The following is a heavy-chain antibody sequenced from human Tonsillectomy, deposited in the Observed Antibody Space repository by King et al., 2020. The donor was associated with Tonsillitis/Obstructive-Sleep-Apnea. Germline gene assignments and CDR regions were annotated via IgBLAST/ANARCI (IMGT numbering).Heavy chain of an antibody. V-gene: IGHV1-18*01. CDR1: GYSFSSYG. D-gene: IGHD2-15*01. CDR2: ISGYNGNT. Sequence: QLVQSGPEVKKPGASVKVACKASGYSFSSYGVTWVRQAPGQGLEWMGWISGYNGNTKYAQKFQDRVIMTTDTFTNTVYMEFRSLGSDDTAIYYWARIGRSSRTLWYWGQGTQVTVSS. CDR3: ARIGRSSRTLWY. J-gene: IGHJ4*02.